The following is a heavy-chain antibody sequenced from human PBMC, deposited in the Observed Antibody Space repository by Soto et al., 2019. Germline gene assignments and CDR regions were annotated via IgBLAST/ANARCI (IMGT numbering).Heavy chain of an antibody. Sequence: PSETLSLTCPVSGGSISSGDYYWSWLRQHPGKGLEWIGYIYYSGSTYYNPSLKSRVTISVDTSKNQFSLKLSSVTAADTAVYYCARWWSGSRQGFDPWGQGTLVTVSS. J-gene: IGHJ5*02. V-gene: IGHV4-31*03. D-gene: IGHD3-3*01. CDR1: GGSISSGDYY. CDR2: IYYSGST. CDR3: ARWWSGSRQGFDP.